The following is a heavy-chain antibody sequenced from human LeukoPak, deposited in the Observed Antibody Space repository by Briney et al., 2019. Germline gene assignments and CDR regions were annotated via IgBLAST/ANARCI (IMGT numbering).Heavy chain of an antibody. D-gene: IGHD2-21*02. J-gene: IGHJ6*03. CDR1: GGSFSGYY. CDR2: INHSGST. V-gene: IGHV4-34*01. CDR3: ARGTRLSVVVTAIHYYYYMDV. Sequence: PSETLSLTCAVYGGSFSGYYWSWIRQPPGKGLEWIGEINHSGSTNYNPSLTSRVSISVDTSKNQFALKLSSVTAADTAVYYCARGTRLSVVVTAIHYYYYMDVWGKGTTVTVSS.